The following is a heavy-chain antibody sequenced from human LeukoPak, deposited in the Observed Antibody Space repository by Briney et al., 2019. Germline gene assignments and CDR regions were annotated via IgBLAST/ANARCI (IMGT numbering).Heavy chain of an antibody. CDR1: GFTFSSYS. J-gene: IGHJ4*02. V-gene: IGHV3-21*01. CDR3: ARQSSGYSFFDY. Sequence: GGSLRLSCAASGFTFSSYSMNWVRQAPGKGLEWVSSISSSSSYIYYADSVKGRFTVSRDNAKNSLYLQMNSLRAEDTAVYYCARQSSGYSFFDYWGQGTLVTVSS. D-gene: IGHD3-22*01. CDR2: ISSSSSYI.